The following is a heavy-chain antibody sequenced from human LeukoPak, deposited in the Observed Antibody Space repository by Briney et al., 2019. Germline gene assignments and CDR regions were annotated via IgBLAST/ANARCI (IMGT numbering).Heavy chain of an antibody. J-gene: IGHJ5*02. CDR3: ARERGSCSSTSCYNWFDP. Sequence: SQTLSLTCAVSGGSISSGGYSWSWIRQPPGKGLEWIGSIYYSGSTYYNPSLKSRVTISVDTSKNQFSLKLSSVTAADTAVYYCARERGSCSSTSCYNWFDPWGQGTLVTVSS. D-gene: IGHD2-2*01. CDR2: IYYSGST. V-gene: IGHV4-30-2*03. CDR1: GGSISSGGYS.